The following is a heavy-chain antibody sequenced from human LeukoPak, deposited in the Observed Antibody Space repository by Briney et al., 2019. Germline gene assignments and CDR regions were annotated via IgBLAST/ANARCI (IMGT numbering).Heavy chain of an antibody. CDR2: ISYSGST. Sequence: SETLSLTCTVSGXSISSYYWSWIRQSPGKGLEWIGYISYSGSTNYNPSLKSRVTMSVDTPRNQFSLKLSSVTAADTAVYYCARDQDSSTWTFDYWGQGTLVTVSS. J-gene: IGHJ4*02. V-gene: IGHV4-59*01. CDR1: GXSISSYY. CDR3: ARDQDSSTWTFDY. D-gene: IGHD6-13*01.